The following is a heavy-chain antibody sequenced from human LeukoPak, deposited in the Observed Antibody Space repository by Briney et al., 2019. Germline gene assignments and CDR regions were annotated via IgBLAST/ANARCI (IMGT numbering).Heavy chain of an antibody. CDR2: ISPNSDDT. J-gene: IGHJ4*02. CDR3: ARGGFDY. Sequence: ASVKISRKASGYTFTGYYLHWVRQAPGQGLEWMGWISPNSDDTNYAQKFRGRVNMTRDTSISTAYMELSRLRSDDTAIYYCARGGFDYWGQRTLVTVSS. V-gene: IGHV1-2*02. CDR1: GYTFTGYY.